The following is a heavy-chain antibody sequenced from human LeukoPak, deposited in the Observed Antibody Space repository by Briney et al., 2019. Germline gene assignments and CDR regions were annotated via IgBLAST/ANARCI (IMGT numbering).Heavy chain of an antibody. D-gene: IGHD1-1*01. CDR1: GFTFSSDA. CDR3: VKPTTGTTYYFDY. V-gene: IGHV3-64D*09. J-gene: IGHJ4*02. CDR2: ISSNGCST. Sequence: GGSLRLSCSASGFTFSSDAMHWVRQAPGKGLEYVSAISSNGCSTYYADSVKGRFTISRDNSKNTLYLQMSSLRAEDTAVYYCVKPTTGTTYYFDYWGQGTLVTVSS.